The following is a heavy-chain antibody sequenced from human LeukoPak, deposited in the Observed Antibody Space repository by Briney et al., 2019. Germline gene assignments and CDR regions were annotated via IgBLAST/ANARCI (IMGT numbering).Heavy chain of an antibody. CDR1: GGSISSYY. D-gene: IGHD3-22*01. CDR3: ARDVVDYYDSSGYSYYYYGMDV. Sequence: SSETLSLTCTVSGGSISSYYWNWIRQPPGKGLEWIGYIYYSGSTNYNPSLKSRVTISVDTSKNQFSLKLSSVTAADTAVYYCARDVVDYYDSSGYSYYYYGMDVWGQGTTVTVSS. J-gene: IGHJ6*02. V-gene: IGHV4-59*12. CDR2: IYYSGST.